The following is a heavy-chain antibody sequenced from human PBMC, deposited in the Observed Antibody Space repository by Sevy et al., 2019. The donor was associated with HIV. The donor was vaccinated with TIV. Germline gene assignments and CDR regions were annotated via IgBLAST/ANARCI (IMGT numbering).Heavy chain of an antibody. CDR2: IYTSGIT. Sequence: SEILSLTCTVSGGSISTYYWSCIRQPAGKGLEWIGRIYTSGITNYNPSLESRVTMSVDTSKNQLSLKLTSVTAADTAVYYSAALAGDYWGQGTTVSVSS. V-gene: IGHV4-4*07. CDR3: AALAGDY. CDR1: GGSISTYY. J-gene: IGHJ4*02. D-gene: IGHD6-19*01.